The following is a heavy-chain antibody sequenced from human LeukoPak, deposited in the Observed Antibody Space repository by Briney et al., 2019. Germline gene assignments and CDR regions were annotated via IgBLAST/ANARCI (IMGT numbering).Heavy chain of an antibody. V-gene: IGHV4-59*08. Sequence: SETLSLTCTVSGGSISSYYWSWIRQPPGKGLECIGYIYYSGSTNYNPSLKSRVTISVDTSKNQFSLKLSSVTAADTAVYYCARLSVLYYDILTGRNDYYYGMDVWGQGTTVTVSS. J-gene: IGHJ6*02. CDR1: GGSISSYY. CDR2: IYYSGST. D-gene: IGHD3-9*01. CDR3: ARLSVLYYDILTGRNDYYYGMDV.